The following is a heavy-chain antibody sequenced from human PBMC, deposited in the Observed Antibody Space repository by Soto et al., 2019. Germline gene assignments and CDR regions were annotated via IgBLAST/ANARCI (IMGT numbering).Heavy chain of an antibody. CDR2: INTYNGMT. CDR1: GYTFINYH. D-gene: IGHD5-12*01. Sequence: QVQLVQSGGEVKKPGASVTVSCKASGYTFINYHITWVRQAPGQGLEWMAWINTYNGMTDYAQRFQGRVTMTRDTATSTGYMELRNLGSGDTAVYFCARSPRGEMATDWGQGTLVTVSS. V-gene: IGHV1-18*01. CDR3: ARSPRGEMATD. J-gene: IGHJ4*02.